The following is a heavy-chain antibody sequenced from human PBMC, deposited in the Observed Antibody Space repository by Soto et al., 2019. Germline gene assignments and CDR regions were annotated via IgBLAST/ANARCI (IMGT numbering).Heavy chain of an antibody. CDR2: ISCSGGTT. CDR3: AKPPYSSSSYYYYGMDV. Sequence: EVQLLESGGGLVQPGGSLRLSCAASGFTFSSYAMTWVRQAPGKGLEWVSAISCSGGTTYHADSVKGRFTISRDNSKNTLYLQMNSLRAEYAAVYYCAKPPYSSSSYYYYGMDVWGQGTTVTVSS. J-gene: IGHJ6*02. CDR1: GFTFSSYA. D-gene: IGHD6-6*01. V-gene: IGHV3-23*01.